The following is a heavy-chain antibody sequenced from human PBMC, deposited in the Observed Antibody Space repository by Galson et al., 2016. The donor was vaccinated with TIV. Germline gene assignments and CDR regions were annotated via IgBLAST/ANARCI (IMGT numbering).Heavy chain of an antibody. Sequence: SVKVSCKASGDTFSSYAISWVRQAPGQGLEWMGRIIPMLGVTNYAQNFQGRVTITADKSTSTVYMDLSTLKSDDTAVYFCARVSPDTRGGSGMAVWGQGTTVTVSS. J-gene: IGHJ6*02. CDR2: IIPMLGVT. CDR3: ARVSPDTRGGSGMAV. CDR1: GDTFSSYA. D-gene: IGHD3-16*01. V-gene: IGHV1-69*04.